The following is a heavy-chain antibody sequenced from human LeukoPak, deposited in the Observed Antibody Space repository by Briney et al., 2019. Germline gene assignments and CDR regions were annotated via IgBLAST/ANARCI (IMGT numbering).Heavy chain of an antibody. CDR1: GFTFSSYA. V-gene: IGHV3-23*01. Sequence: PGGSLRLSCAASGFTFSSYAMSWVRQAPGKGLEWVSAISGSGGSTYYADSVKGRFTISRDNSKNTLYLQMNSLRAEDTAVYYCAKDGAYGGNSLQESDAFDIWGQGTMVTVSS. D-gene: IGHD4-23*01. CDR2: ISGSGGST. CDR3: AKDGAYGGNSLQESDAFDI. J-gene: IGHJ3*02.